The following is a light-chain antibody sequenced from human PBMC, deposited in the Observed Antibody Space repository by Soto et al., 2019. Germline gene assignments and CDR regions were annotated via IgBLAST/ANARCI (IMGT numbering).Light chain of an antibody. J-gene: IGLJ1*01. CDR3: QVWDTSSDVLYV. CDR2: DYS. CDR1: NIGTKS. Sequence: SYELTQPPSVSVAPAQTARITCGGNNIGTKSVHWYQQRPGQAPVLVVYDYSDRPSGIPERFSGSNSGNTATLTISRAEAGDEADYYCQVWDTSSDVLYVFGSGTQVTVL. V-gene: IGLV3-21*02.